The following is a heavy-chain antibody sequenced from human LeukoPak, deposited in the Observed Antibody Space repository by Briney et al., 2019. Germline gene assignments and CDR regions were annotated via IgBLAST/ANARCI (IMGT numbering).Heavy chain of an antibody. CDR2: ISGSGRST. D-gene: IGHD2-21*02. CDR3: AKEGGDRGGDCKGFFDY. V-gene: IGHV3-23*01. J-gene: IGHJ4*02. Sequence: GGSLRLSCAASRLTFSSYSMAWVRQAPGKGLEWVSIISGSGRSTYYADSVKGRFTISRDNSKNTLYLQMNSLRAEDTAVYYCAKEGGDRGGDCKGFFDYWGQGTLVTVSS. CDR1: RLTFSSYS.